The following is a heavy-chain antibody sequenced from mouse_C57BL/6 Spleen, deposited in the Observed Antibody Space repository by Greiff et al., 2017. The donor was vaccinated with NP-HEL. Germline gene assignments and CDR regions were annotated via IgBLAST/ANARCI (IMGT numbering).Heavy chain of an antibody. V-gene: IGHV5-6*02. D-gene: IGHD1-1*01. CDR2: ISSGGSYT. J-gene: IGHJ1*03. CDR1: GFTFSSYG. Sequence: DVMLVESGGDLVKPGGSLKLSCAASGFTFSSYGMSWVRQTPDKRLEWVATISSGGSYTYYPDSVKGRFTISRDNAKNTLYLQMSSLKSEDTAMYYCARHVWGTSYWYFDVWGTGTTVTVSS. CDR3: ARHVWGTSYWYFDV.